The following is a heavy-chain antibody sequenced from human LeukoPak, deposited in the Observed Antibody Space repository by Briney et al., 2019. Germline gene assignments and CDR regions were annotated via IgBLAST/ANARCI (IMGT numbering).Heavy chain of an antibody. D-gene: IGHD3-10*01. CDR1: GGSISSYY. CDR3: ARRSRNYYSFDY. J-gene: IGHJ4*02. CDR2: IYYSGST. V-gene: IGHV4-59*08. Sequence: PSETLSLTCTVSGGSISSYYWSWIRQPPGKGLEWIGYIYYSGSTNYNPSLKSRVTISVDTSKNQFSLRLSSVTAADTAVYYCARRSRNYYSFDYWGQGTLVTVSS.